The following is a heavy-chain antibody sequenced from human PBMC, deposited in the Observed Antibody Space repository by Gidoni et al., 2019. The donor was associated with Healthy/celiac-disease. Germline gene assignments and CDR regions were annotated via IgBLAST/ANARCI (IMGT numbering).Heavy chain of an antibody. CDR2: IYTSGST. CDR1: GGSISSGSYY. J-gene: IGHJ5*02. V-gene: IGHV4-61*02. Sequence: QVQLQESGPGLVKPSQTLSLTCTVSGGSISSGSYYWSWIRQPAGKGLEWMGRIYTSGSTNYNPSLKSRVTMSVDTSKNQFSLKLSSVTAADTAVYYCARGPWFDPWGQGTLVTVSS. CDR3: ARGPWFDP.